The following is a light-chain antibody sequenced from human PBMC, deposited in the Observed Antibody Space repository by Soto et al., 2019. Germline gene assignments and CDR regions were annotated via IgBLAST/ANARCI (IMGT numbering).Light chain of an antibody. Sequence: DIQMTQSPSTLSASVGDKVTITCRASQSISSWLAWYQQKPGKAPKLLIYKASTLESGVPSNFSGSGSGTEFTLSISSLQPEDFATYYCQQYYSYPLLTFGGGTKVEIK. CDR1: QSISSW. V-gene: IGKV1-5*03. J-gene: IGKJ4*01. CDR2: KAS. CDR3: QQYYSYPLLT.